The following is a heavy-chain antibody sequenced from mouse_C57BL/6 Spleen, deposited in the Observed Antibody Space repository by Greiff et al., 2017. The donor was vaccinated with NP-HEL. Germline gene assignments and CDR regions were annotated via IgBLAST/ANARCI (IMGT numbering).Heavy chain of an antibody. CDR2: INPNNGGT. Sequence: EVKLQQSGPELVKPGASVKISCKASGYTFTDYYMNWVKQSHGKSLEWIGDINPNNGGTSYNQKFKGKATLTVDKSSSTAYMELRSLTSEDSAVYYCARLGGLDYWGQGTTLTVSS. CDR3: ARLGGLDY. CDR1: GYTFTDYY. J-gene: IGHJ2*01. V-gene: IGHV1-26*01. D-gene: IGHD1-1*02.